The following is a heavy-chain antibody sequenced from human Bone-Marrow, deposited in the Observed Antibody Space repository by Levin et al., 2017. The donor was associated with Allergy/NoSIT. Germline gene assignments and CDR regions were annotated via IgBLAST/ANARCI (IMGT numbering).Heavy chain of an antibody. J-gene: IGHJ6*02. CDR3: ARGRGRYCSSTSCYTSYYYGMDV. CDR1: GYTFTSYD. Sequence: ASVKVSCKASGYTFTSYDINWVRQATGQGLEWMGWMNPNSGNTGYAQKFQGRVTMTRNTSISTAYMELSSLRSEDTAVYYCARGRGRYCSSTSCYTSYYYGMDVWGQGTTVTVSS. D-gene: IGHD2-2*02. CDR2: MNPNSGNT. V-gene: IGHV1-8*01.